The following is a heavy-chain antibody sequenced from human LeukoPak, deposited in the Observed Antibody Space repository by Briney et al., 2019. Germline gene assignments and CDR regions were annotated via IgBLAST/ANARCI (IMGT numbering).Heavy chain of an antibody. CDR2: INSDGSST. J-gene: IGHJ5*02. CDR3: ARDLALYSPYPRFDP. Sequence: PGGSLRLSCAASGFTFSSYWMHWVRQAPGKGLVWVSRINSDGSSTSYADSVKGRFTISRDNAKNTLYLQMNSLSAEDTAVYYCARDLALYSPYPRFDPWGQGTLVTVSS. CDR1: GFTFSSYW. V-gene: IGHV3-74*01. D-gene: IGHD5-18*01.